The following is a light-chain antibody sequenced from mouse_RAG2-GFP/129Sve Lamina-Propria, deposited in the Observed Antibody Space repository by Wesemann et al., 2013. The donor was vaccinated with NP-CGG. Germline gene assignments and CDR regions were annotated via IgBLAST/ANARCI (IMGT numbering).Light chain of an antibody. J-gene: IGKJ2*01. V-gene: IGKV6-13*01. CDR2: SAS. CDR1: QDVSTA. Sequence: DIVMTQSHKFMSTSVGDRVSITCKASQDVSTAVAWYQQKPGQSPKLLIYSASNRYTGVPDRFTGSGSGTDFTLTISNMQSEDLADYFCHQYNSYPYTFGGGTKLEIK. CDR3: HQYNSYPYT.